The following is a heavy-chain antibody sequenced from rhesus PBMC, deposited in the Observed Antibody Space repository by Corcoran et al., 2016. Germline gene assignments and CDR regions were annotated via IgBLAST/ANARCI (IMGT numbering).Heavy chain of an antibody. CDR2: ISGSGGST. CDR1: GGSISSNY. Sequence: QLQLQESGPGLVKPSETLSLTCAVSGGSISSNYWSWIRQSPGKVLEGIGLISGSGGSTDDNPSLNSRVSMSTDTSKNQFSLKLSSVTAADTAVYYCARKGYWGQGVLVTVSS. J-gene: IGHJ4*01. CDR3: ARKGY. V-gene: IGHV4-173*01.